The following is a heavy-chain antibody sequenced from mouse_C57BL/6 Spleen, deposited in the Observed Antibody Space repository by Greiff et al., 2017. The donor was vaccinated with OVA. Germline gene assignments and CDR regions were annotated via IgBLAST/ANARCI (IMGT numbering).Heavy chain of an antibody. CDR2: INPNNGGT. Sequence: VQLQQSGPELVKPGASVKIPCKASGYTFTDYNMDWVKQSHGKSLEWIGDINPNNGGTIYNQKFKGKATLTVDKSSSTAYMELRSLTSEDTAVYYCARHYYGSSYVGDFDYWGQGTTLTVSS. V-gene: IGHV1-18*01. CDR1: GYTFTDYN. D-gene: IGHD1-1*01. CDR3: ARHYYGSSYVGDFDY. J-gene: IGHJ2*01.